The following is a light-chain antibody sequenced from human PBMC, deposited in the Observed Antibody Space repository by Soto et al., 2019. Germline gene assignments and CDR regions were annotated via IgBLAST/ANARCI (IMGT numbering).Light chain of an antibody. V-gene: IGLV2-14*01. Sequence: QSALSQPASVSGSPGQSITISCTGTSNDVGYYNYVSWYQQHPGQAPKLMISEVTTRPSGVSDRFSGSKSGNTASLTISRLQAEDEAHYYCSSYTSSSTFLLFGGGTKLTVL. J-gene: IGLJ2*01. CDR1: SNDVGYYNY. CDR3: SSYTSSSTFLL. CDR2: EVT.